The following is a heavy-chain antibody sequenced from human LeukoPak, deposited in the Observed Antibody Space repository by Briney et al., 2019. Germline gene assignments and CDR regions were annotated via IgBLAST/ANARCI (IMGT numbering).Heavy chain of an antibody. Sequence: SETLSLTCTVSGGSISSYYWSWIRQPPGKGLEWIGYIYYSGSTNYNPSLKSRVTISVDTSKNHFSLKLSSVTAADTAVYYCARGRLATTYPYYYYYGMDVWGQGTTVTVSS. V-gene: IGHV4-59*01. D-gene: IGHD5-12*01. CDR2: IYYSGST. J-gene: IGHJ6*02. CDR1: GGSISSYY. CDR3: ARGRLATTYPYYYYYGMDV.